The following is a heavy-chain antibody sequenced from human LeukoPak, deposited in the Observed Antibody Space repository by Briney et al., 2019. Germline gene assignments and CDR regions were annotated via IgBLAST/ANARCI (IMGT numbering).Heavy chain of an antibody. CDR1: GYTFTGYH. CDR3: ARGKTMVYCGGDCYRFDN. D-gene: IGHD2-21*02. V-gene: IGHV1-2*02. Sequence: GASVKVSCKPSGYTFTGYHIHWVRQAPGQGLEWMGWINPNSGGTNLAQKFQGRVTMTRDTSISTAYMELSRLLSGDTAVYYCARGKTMVYCGGDCYRFDNWGQGTLVTVSS. CDR2: INPNSGGT. J-gene: IGHJ4*02.